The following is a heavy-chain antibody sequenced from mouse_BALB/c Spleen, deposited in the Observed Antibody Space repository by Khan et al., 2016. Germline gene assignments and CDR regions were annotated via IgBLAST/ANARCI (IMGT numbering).Heavy chain of an antibody. V-gene: IGHV1-15*01. Sequence: QVQLQQSGAELVRPGASVTLSCKASGYTFSDYEMHWVKQTPVHGLEWIGAIDPETGGTAYNQKFKGQATLTAGRSSSTAYMELRSVTSEDSAVYYCTRKGIFYGNDGFDAWGQGTTLTVSP. CDR3: TRKGIFYGNDGFDA. D-gene: IGHD2-2*01. CDR2: IDPETGGT. J-gene: IGHJ2*01. CDR1: GYTFSDYE.